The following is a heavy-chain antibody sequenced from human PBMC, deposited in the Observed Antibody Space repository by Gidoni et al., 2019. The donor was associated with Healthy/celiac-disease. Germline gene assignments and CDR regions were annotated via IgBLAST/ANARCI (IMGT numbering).Heavy chain of an antibody. Sequence: EVQLVESGGGLVKPGGSRRLSCAASGFTFSNAWMSWVRQAPGKGLEWVGRIKSKTDGGTTDYAAPVKGRFTISRDDSKNTLYLQMNSLKTEDTAVYYCTTDPDHSSGHWFDPWGQGTLVTVSS. D-gene: IGHD6-25*01. V-gene: IGHV3-15*01. CDR2: IKSKTDGGTT. CDR3: TTDPDHSSGHWFDP. CDR1: GFTFSNAW. J-gene: IGHJ5*02.